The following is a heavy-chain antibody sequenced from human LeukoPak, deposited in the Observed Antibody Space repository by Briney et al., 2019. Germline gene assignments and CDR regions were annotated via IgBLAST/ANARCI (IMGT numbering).Heavy chain of an antibody. V-gene: IGHV3-30*02. J-gene: IGHJ4*02. CDR1: VFSFSIHG. Sequence: GGSLRLSCAASVFSFSIHGIHWVRQAPGKGLGWVAFIPYDGSNKYYADSVKGRFTISRDNSKNMIYLQVNSLRLEDTAVYYCAKGLGDQNDFRLCYWGQGTLVTVSS. CDR3: AKGLGDQNDFRLCY. CDR2: IPYDGSNK. D-gene: IGHD2-21*01.